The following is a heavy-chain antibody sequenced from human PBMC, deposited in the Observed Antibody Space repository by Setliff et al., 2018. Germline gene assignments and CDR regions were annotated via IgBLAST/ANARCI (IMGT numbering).Heavy chain of an antibody. Sequence: ASVKVSCKASGYTFTSHYMHWVRQAPGLGLEWMGWINPNSGDTYYVQKFQDRVTMTRDTSIRTAYMELRRLRSGDTALYYCAREIGGADGFDFWGQGTMVTVSS. D-gene: IGHD1-26*01. CDR1: GYTFTSHY. CDR3: AREIGGADGFDF. J-gene: IGHJ3*01. CDR2: INPNSGDT. V-gene: IGHV1-2*02.